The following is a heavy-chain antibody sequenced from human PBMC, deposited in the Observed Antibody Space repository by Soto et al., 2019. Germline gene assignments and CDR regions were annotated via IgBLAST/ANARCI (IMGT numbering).Heavy chain of an antibody. CDR3: AKDLRPDGVWDFDY. CDR1: GFTFSSYT. Sequence: PGGSLRLSCAASGFTFSSYTMNWVRQVPGKGLEWVSGINSGGRTYYADSVKGRFTISRDDSKNTLYLQIISLRAEDTAVYYCAKDLRPDGVWDFDYWGQGTLVTVSS. V-gene: IGHV3-23*01. CDR2: INSGGRT. D-gene: IGHD4-17*01. J-gene: IGHJ4*02.